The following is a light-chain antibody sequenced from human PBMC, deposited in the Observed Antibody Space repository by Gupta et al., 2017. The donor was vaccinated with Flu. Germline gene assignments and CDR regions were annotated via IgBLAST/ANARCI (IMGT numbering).Light chain of an antibody. V-gene: IGKV1-39*01. CDR1: QDINIF. Sequence: DIQMSQSPSSLAASVGDRVAITCRATQDINIFLHWYQQKPGQAPTLLIYAASNLQVGAPSRFSGGGSGTEFTLTISALQPEDFAVYYCQQTFSIPRTFGQGTXVEV. CDR2: AAS. CDR3: QQTFSIPRT. J-gene: IGKJ1*01.